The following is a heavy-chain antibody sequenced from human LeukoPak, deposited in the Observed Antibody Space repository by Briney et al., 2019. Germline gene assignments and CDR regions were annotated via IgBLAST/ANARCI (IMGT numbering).Heavy chain of an antibody. J-gene: IGHJ4*02. CDR3: ARGLMTTGRSNYDC. Sequence: ASVKVSCKASGYTFTGYYMHWVRQAPGQGLEWMGWINPNSGGTNYAQKFQGRVTMTRGTSISTAYMELSRLRSDDTAVYYCARGLMTTGRSNYDCWGQGILVTVSS. CDR1: GYTFTGYY. V-gene: IGHV1-2*02. D-gene: IGHD4-17*01. CDR2: INPNSGGT.